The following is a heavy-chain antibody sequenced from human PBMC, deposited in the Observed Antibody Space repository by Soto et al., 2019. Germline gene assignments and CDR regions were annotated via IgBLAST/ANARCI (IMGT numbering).Heavy chain of an antibody. CDR1: GFTFSSYW. J-gene: IGHJ4*02. Sequence: GGSLRLSCAASGFTFSSYWMHWVRQAPGKGLVWVSRINSDGSSTNYADSVKGRFTISRDNAKNTVYLQMNSLRAEDTAVYYCVREGFLASSHYYDSSGYDYWGQGSLVTVSS. D-gene: IGHD3-22*01. CDR3: VREGFLASSHYYDSSGYDY. CDR2: INSDGSST. V-gene: IGHV3-74*01.